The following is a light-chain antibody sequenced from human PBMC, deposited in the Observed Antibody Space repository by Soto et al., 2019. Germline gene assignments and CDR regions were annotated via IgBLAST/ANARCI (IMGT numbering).Light chain of an antibody. CDR3: QSYDTSLRGAV. J-gene: IGLJ2*01. CDR2: DNN. CDR1: SSNIGANND. V-gene: IGLV1-40*01. Sequence: QSVLTQPPSVSGAPGQRVTISCTGSSSNIGANNDVHWYQQLPGTAPKLLIYDNNNRPSGVPDRVSGSKSGTSASLAITGLHAEDEADSYCQSYDTSLRGAVFGGGTKLTVL.